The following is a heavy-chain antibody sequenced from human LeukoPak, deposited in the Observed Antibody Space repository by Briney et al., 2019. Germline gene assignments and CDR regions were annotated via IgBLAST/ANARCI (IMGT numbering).Heavy chain of an antibody. V-gene: IGHV3-23*01. CDR2: ISGSGGST. J-gene: IGHJ4*02. CDR1: GFTFSSYA. Sequence: GGSLRLSCAASGFTFSSYAMSWVRQAPGKGLEWVSAISGSGGSTYYADSVKGRFTISRDNAKNSLYLQMNSLRAEDTAVYYCARANGGSSSSTFDYWGQGTLVTVSS. CDR3: ARANGGSSSSTFDY. D-gene: IGHD6-6*01.